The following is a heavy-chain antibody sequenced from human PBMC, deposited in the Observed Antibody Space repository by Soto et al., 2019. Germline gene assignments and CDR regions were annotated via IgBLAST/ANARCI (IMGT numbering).Heavy chain of an antibody. Sequence: PGGSLRLSCAASGFIFNTYAMTWVRQAPGKGLEWVATITNTGGGTYYADSVKGRFTISRDNSNNRLYLQMYSLRAEDTAVYFCANRPRYYNMDVWGQGTTVTVSS. V-gene: IGHV3-23*01. CDR3: ANRPRYYNMDV. J-gene: IGHJ6*02. CDR1: GFIFNTYA. CDR2: ITNTGGGT.